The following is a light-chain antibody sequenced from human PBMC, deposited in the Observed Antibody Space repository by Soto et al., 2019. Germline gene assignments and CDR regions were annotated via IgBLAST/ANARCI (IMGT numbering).Light chain of an antibody. CDR1: QDISTY. Sequence: DIQMTQAPSSLAASVGDRVTITCRARQDISTYLAWYQQKPGKVPKLLISAAYTLQSWVPPRFSGSASGTDFTLTLSSLQPEDVAPYYCQKYDNAPLTFGGGTKVETK. CDR2: AAY. J-gene: IGKJ4*01. V-gene: IGKV1-27*01. CDR3: QKYDNAPLT.